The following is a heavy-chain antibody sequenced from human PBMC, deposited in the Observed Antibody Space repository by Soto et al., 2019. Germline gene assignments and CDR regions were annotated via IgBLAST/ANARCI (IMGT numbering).Heavy chain of an antibody. CDR3: ARQRTTVVTQAYFDH. V-gene: IGHV4-39*01. CDR2: IYYSGRT. CDR1: GESISSSSYY. Sequence: PXETLSLTFIVAGESISSSSYYWGWIRQPPGKGLEWIGSIYYSGRTYYNPSFKSRVTISIDTSKNQFSLKLSSVTATDTAVYYCARQRTTVVTQAYFDHWGQGALVTVSA. D-gene: IGHD2-21*02. J-gene: IGHJ4*02.